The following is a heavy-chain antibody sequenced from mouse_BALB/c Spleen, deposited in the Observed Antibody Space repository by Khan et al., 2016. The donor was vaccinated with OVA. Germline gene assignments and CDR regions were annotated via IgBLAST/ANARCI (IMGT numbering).Heavy chain of an antibody. CDR1: GFSLSTYG. J-gene: IGHJ3*01. CDR3: ARNSYMYDFTY. Sequence: QVQLKQSGPGLVQPSQSLSITCTVSGFSLSTYGVHWVRLSPGKGLEWLGLIWSGGNTDYNAAFISRLSISKDNSKSQVFFKMNSLQPDDTAMYYCARNSYMYDFTYWGQGTLVTVSA. V-gene: IGHV2-2*01. CDR2: IWSGGNT. D-gene: IGHD2-14*01.